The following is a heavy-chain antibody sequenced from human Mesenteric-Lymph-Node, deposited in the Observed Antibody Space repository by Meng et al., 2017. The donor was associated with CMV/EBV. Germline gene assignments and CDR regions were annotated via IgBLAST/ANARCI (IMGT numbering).Heavy chain of an antibody. D-gene: IGHD1-1*01. V-gene: IGHV3-30*02. CDR2: IRYDGINK. CDR3: ARGNWNDGIWVYYGMDV. Sequence: GGSLRLSCAASGLTFSSSGMHWVRQAPGKGLEWVAFIRYDGINKYYADSVKGRFTISRDNSKNTLYLQMNSLRAEDTAVYYCARGNWNDGIWVYYGMDVWGQGTTVTVSS. CDR1: GLTFSSSG. J-gene: IGHJ6*02.